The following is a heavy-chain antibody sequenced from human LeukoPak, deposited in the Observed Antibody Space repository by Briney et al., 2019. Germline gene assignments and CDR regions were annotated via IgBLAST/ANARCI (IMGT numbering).Heavy chain of an antibody. V-gene: IGHV4-59*01. CDR1: GGSISSYK. CDR3: ARATLVWGNYRQNWFDP. J-gene: IGHJ5*02. D-gene: IGHD3-16*02. Sequence: SETLSPTCTVSGGSISSYKWTWIRQPPGKGLEWIGYVDYSGNTNYNPSLKSRVTISVDTSEKKFSLKLSSVTAADTAVYYCARATLVWGNYRQNWFDPWGQGTLVTVSS. CDR2: VDYSGNT.